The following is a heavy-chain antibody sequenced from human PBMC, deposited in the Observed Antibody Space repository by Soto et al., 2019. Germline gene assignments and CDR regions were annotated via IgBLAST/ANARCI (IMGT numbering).Heavy chain of an antibody. Sequence: ASVKVSCKASGYPFTGYYIHWVRQAPGQGLEWIGWINPDTGGADSTQKFQGWVTMTRDTSMTTAYMELSSLKSDDTAVYYCARAAGRDGSSWYRGAYDSWGQGTLVTVSS. D-gene: IGHD6-13*01. CDR1: GYPFTGYY. CDR3: ARAAGRDGSSWYRGAYDS. V-gene: IGHV1-2*04. CDR2: INPDTGGA. J-gene: IGHJ4*02.